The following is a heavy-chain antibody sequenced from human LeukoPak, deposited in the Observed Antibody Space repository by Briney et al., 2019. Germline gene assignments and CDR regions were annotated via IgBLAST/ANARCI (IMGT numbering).Heavy chain of an antibody. CDR1: GFTVSSNY. CDR3: ASVYDSSGYYYDY. J-gene: IGHJ4*02. Sequence: GGPLRLSCAASGFTVSSNYMSWVRQAPGKGLEWVSVIYSGGSTYYADSVKGRFTISRDNSKNTLYLQMNSLRAEDTAVYYCASVYDSSGYYYDYWGQGTLVTVSS. V-gene: IGHV3-66*01. D-gene: IGHD3-22*01. CDR2: IYSGGST.